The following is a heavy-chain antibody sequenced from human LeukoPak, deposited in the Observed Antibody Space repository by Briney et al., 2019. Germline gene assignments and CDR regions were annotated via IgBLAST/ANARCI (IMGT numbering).Heavy chain of an antibody. CDR3: TKGGYCGGGSCYGLDV. CDR2: VKEDGSEK. CDR1: GFTFSTYW. Sequence: GGSLRLSCVSSGFTFSTYWMGWVRQAPGKGLEWVAHVKEDGSEKFYVDSVKGRFTISRDNAKNSLYLQMNSLRVEDTALYYCTKGGYCGGGSCYGLDVWGQGTTVTVSS. D-gene: IGHD2-15*01. J-gene: IGHJ6*02. V-gene: IGHV3-7*03.